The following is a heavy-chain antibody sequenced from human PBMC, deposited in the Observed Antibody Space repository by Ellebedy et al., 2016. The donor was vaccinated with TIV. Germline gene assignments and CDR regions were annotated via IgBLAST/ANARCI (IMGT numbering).Heavy chain of an antibody. J-gene: IGHJ4*02. CDR2: ISNTGSRK. Sequence: PGGSLRLSCAASGFTFNNYAMSWVRQAPGKGLEWVSTISNTGSRKYYADSVEGRFIISRDNSKRTLYLQMNSLRAEDSAIYFCAKDRTSGDGYWVFDNWGQGTLVSVSS. V-gene: IGHV3-23*01. D-gene: IGHD5-18*01. CDR3: AKDRTSGDGYWVFDN. CDR1: GFTFNNYA.